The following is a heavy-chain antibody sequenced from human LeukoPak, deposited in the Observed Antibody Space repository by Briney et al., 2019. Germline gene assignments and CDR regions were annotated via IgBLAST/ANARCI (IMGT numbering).Heavy chain of an antibody. Sequence: SETLSLTCTVSGGSISSSSYYWGWIRQPPGKGLEWIGSIYYSGSTYYNPSLKSRVTISVDTSKNQFSLKLSSVTAADTAVYYCARGSYKSITMIVVVNYYFDYGGQGTLVTVSA. J-gene: IGHJ4*02. CDR1: GGSISSSSYY. CDR3: ARGSYKSITMIVVVNYYFDY. V-gene: IGHV4-39*01. D-gene: IGHD3-22*01. CDR2: IYYSGST.